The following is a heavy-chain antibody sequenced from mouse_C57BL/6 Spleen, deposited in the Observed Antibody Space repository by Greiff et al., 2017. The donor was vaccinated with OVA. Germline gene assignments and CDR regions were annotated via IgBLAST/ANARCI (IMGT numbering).Heavy chain of an antibody. D-gene: IGHD1-1*01. CDR2: IDPETGGT. CDR1: GYTFTDYE. J-gene: IGHJ1*03. Sequence: QVQLQQSGAELVRPGASVTLSCKASGYTFTDYEMHWVKQTPVHGLEWIGAIDPETGGTAYNQKFKGKAILTADKSSSTAYMELRSLTSEDSAVYYCTYYYGSSSWYFDVWGTGTTVTVSS. V-gene: IGHV1-15*01. CDR3: TYYYGSSSWYFDV.